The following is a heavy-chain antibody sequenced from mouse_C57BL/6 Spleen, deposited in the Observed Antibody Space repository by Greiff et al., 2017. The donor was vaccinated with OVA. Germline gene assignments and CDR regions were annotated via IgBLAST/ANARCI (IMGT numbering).Heavy chain of an antibody. D-gene: IGHD3-3*01. CDR3: ASRGDRFAY. Sequence: VQLKESGPGLVKPSQSLSLTCSVTGYSITSGYYWNWIRQFPGNKLEWMAYISYDGSNNYNPSLKNRISITRDTSKNQFFLKLNSVTTEDTATYYCASRGDRFAYWGQGTLVTVSA. CDR2: ISYDGSN. J-gene: IGHJ3*01. CDR1: GYSITSGYY. V-gene: IGHV3-6*01.